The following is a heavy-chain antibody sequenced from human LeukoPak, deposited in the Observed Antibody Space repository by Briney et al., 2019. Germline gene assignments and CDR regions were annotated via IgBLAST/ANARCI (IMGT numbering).Heavy chain of an antibody. D-gene: IGHD3-3*01. Sequence: SETLSLTCAVSGGSISSSNWWSWVRQPPGKGLEWIGEIYHSGSTNYNPSLKSRVTISVDKSKNQFSLKLSSVTAADTAVYYCASSNPPYYDFWSGSYYYYGMDVWGQGTTVTVSS. CDR1: GGSISSSNW. J-gene: IGHJ6*02. CDR2: IYHSGST. CDR3: ASSNPPYYDFWSGSYYYYGMDV. V-gene: IGHV4-4*02.